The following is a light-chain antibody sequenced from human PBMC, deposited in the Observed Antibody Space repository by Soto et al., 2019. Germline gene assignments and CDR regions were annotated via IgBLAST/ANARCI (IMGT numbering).Light chain of an antibody. J-gene: IGLJ3*02. V-gene: IGLV2-14*01. CDR2: EVS. CDR3: SSYTSISTWV. Sequence: QSVLTQPASVSGSPGQSITISCTGTSSDVGRYNYVSWYQQHPGKAPKLMIYEVSNRPSGVSNRFSASKSGNTASLTISGLQAEDEADYYCSSYTSISTWVFGGGTKLTVL. CDR1: SSDVGRYNY.